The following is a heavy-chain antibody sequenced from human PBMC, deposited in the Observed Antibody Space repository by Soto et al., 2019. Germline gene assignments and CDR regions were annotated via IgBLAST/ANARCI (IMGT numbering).Heavy chain of an antibody. CDR2: IYYSGST. D-gene: IGHD5-12*01. CDR3: ARGVATTGP. CDR1: GDSISSYY. V-gene: IGHV4-59*01. J-gene: IGHJ5*02. Sequence: ASETLSLTCTVSGDSISSYYWSWIRQPPGKGLEWIGYIYYSGSTNYNPSLKSRVTISVDTPKNQFSLKLTSVTAADTAVYYCARGVATTGPWGQGTLVTVSS.